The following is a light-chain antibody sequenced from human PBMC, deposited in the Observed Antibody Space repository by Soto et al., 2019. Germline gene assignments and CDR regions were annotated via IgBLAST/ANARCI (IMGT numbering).Light chain of an antibody. CDR1: SSNIGSTYD. CDR2: GNT. Sequence: QSALTQPPSVSGAPGQRVTISCTGSSSNIGSTYDVQWYQQLPGTAPKLLIHGNTDRPSGVPDRFSGSKSGSSASLAMTVLQADDEAHYYCQSYADSLSVDYVFASGTKVTVL. V-gene: IGLV1-40*01. J-gene: IGLJ1*01. CDR3: QSYADSLSVDYV.